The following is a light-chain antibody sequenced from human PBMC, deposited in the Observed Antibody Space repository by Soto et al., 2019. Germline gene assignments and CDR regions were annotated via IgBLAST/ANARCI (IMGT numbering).Light chain of an antibody. Sequence: DIQMTQSPSSLSASVGDRVTITCRSSQSIRSYLNWYQQKPGKAPKLLIYAASILQTGVPSRFSGSGSGTDSTLTISSLQPEDFAVYYCQQYGRAFGQGTKVEIK. V-gene: IGKV1-39*01. J-gene: IGKJ1*01. CDR1: QSIRSY. CDR2: AAS. CDR3: QQYGRA.